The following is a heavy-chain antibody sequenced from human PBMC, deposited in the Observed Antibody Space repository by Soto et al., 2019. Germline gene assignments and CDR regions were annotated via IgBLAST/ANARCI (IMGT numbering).Heavy chain of an antibody. Sequence: QVQLVQSGAEVKKPGSSVKVSCKASGGTFSSYTISWVRQAPGQGLEWMGRIIPIFGIANYAQKFQGRVTITADKSTSTAYMELSSLRSEDTAVYYCASVYCSSTSCYDDDYYYYYMDVWGKGTTVTVSS. V-gene: IGHV1-69*02. D-gene: IGHD2-2*01. CDR1: GGTFSSYT. CDR3: ASVYCSSTSCYDDDYYYYYMDV. CDR2: IIPIFGIA. J-gene: IGHJ6*03.